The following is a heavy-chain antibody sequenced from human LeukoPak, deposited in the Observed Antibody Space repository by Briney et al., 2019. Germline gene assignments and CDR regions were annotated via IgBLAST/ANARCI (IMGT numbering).Heavy chain of an antibody. CDR3: ARDGDKWELLRFDP. J-gene: IGHJ5*02. V-gene: IGHV1-8*03. CDR1: GYTFTNYD. Sequence: ASVKVSCKASGYTFTNYDINWVRQATGQGLEWMGWMNPKSGNTGYAQKFQGRVTITRNTSISTAYMELSRLRSEDTAVYDCARDGDKWELLRFDPWGQGTLVTVSS. D-gene: IGHD1-26*01. CDR2: MNPKSGNT.